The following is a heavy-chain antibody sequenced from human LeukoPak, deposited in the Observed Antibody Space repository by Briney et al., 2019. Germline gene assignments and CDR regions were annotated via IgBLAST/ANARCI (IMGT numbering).Heavy chain of an antibody. CDR1: RGSFSGYY. D-gene: IGHD3-3*01. Sequence: SETLSLTCAVYRGSFSGYYWSWIRQPPGKGLEWIGENNHSGSTNYNPSLKSRVTISVDTSKNQFSLKLSSVTAADTAVYYCASLLNYDFWSGYSLTSYWGQGTLVTVSS. V-gene: IGHV4-34*01. CDR3: ASLLNYDFWSGYSLTSY. CDR2: NNHSGST. J-gene: IGHJ4*02.